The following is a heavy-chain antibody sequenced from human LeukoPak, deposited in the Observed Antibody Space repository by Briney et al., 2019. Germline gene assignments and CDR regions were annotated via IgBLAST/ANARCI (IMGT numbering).Heavy chain of an antibody. Sequence: GRSLRLSCAASGFTFSSYGMHWVRQAPGKGLEWVAVIWYDGSNKYYADSVKGRFTISRDNSKNTLYLQMNSLGAEDTAVYYCARSAGIVVVTPSDYWGQGTLVTVSS. D-gene: IGHD3-22*01. J-gene: IGHJ4*02. CDR1: GFTFSSYG. CDR3: ARSAGIVVVTPSDY. V-gene: IGHV3-33*01. CDR2: IWYDGSNK.